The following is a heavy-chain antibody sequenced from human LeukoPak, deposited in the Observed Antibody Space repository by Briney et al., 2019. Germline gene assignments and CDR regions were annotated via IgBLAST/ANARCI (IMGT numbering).Heavy chain of an antibody. CDR2: ISGSGGRT. V-gene: IGHV3-23*01. Sequence: PGGSLRLPCAVSGITLSNYGMSWVRQAPGKGLEWVAGISGSGGRTDYADSVKGRFTIPRDNSKNTLFLQMESLRAEDTAVYFCAKRGVVIRVFLVGFHKEAYYFDSWGQGALVTVSS. D-gene: IGHD2-21*01. CDR3: AKRGVVIRVFLVGFHKEAYYFDS. J-gene: IGHJ4*02. CDR1: GITLSNYG.